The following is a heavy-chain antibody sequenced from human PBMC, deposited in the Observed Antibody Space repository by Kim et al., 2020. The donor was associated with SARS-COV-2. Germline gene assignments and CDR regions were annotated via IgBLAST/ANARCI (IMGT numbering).Heavy chain of an antibody. V-gene: IGHV3-30*04. D-gene: IGHD6-13*01. CDR1: GFTFSSYA. J-gene: IGHJ4*02. CDR3: ARGPWSSSWIYYFDY. Sequence: GGSLRHSCAASGFTFSSYAMHWVRQAPGKGLEWVAVISYDGSNKYYADSVKGRFTISRDNSKNTLYLQMNSLRAEDTAVYYCARGPWSSSWIYYFDYWGQGTLVTVSS. CDR2: ISYDGSNK.